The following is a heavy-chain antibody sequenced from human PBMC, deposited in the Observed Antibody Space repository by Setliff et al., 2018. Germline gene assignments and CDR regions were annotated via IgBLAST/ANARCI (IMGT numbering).Heavy chain of an antibody. D-gene: IGHD4-4*01. CDR1: GGSISHHY. CDR2: ISSSGSTI. Sequence: LSLTCTVSGGSISHHYWSWIRQPPGKGLEWVSYISSSGSTIYYADSVKGRFTISRDNAKNSLYLQMNSLRAEDTAVYYCAREGDTVNWFDPWGQGTLVTVSS. J-gene: IGHJ5*02. CDR3: AREGDTVNWFDP. V-gene: IGHV3-11*04.